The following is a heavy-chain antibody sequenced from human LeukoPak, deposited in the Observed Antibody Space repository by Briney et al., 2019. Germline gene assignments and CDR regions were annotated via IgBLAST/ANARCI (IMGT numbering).Heavy chain of an antibody. V-gene: IGHV3-30-3*01. CDR1: GFTFSSYA. CDR3: AKDWAVGAANWFGP. J-gene: IGHJ5*02. Sequence: QAGGSLRLSCAASGFTFSSYAMHWVRQAPGKGLEWVAVISYDGSNKYYADSVKGRFTISRDNSKNTLYLQMNSLRAEDTAVYYCAKDWAVGAANWFGPWGQGTLVTVSS. D-gene: IGHD1-26*01. CDR2: ISYDGSNK.